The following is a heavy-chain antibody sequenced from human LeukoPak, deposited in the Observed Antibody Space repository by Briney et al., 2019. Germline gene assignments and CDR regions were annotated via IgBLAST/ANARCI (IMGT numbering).Heavy chain of an antibody. CDR2: INPNSGGT. D-gene: IGHD2-15*01. V-gene: IGHV1-2*02. CDR3: ARTPWVVAATEVAGDFDY. CDR1: GYTFTGYY. Sequence: ASVKVSRKASGYTFTGYYMHWVRQAPGQGLEWMGWINPNSGGTNYAQKFQGRVTMTRDTSISTAYMELSRLRSDDTAVYYCARTPWVVAATEVAGDFDYWGQGTLVTVSS. J-gene: IGHJ4*02.